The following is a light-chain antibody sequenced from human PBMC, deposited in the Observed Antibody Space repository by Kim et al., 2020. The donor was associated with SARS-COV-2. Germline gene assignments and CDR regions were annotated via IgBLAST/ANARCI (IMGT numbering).Light chain of an antibody. CDR2: GNR. V-gene: IGLV1-40*01. CDR1: SSNIGAGYD. CDR3: QSYDSSVSGFVI. J-gene: IGLJ2*01. Sequence: VTISCTGSSSNIGAGYDVHWYQQVPETAPKLLIYGNRNRPSGVPDRFSGSKSGTSASLAITGLQAEDEADYYCQSYDSSVSGFVIFGGGTQLTVL.